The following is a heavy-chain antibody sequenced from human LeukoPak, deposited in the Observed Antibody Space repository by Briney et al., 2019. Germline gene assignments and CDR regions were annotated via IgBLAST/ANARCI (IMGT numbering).Heavy chain of an antibody. CDR1: GGSISSYY. CDR2: IYYSGST. CDR3: ARGAGSGSYYSWFDP. D-gene: IGHD3-10*01. J-gene: IGHJ5*02. Sequence: SETLSLTCTVSGGSISSYYWSWIRQPPGEGLEWIGYIYYSGSTNYNPSLKSRVTISVDTSKNQFSLKLSSVTAADTAVYYCARGAGSGSYYSWFDPWGQGTLVTVSS. V-gene: IGHV4-59*08.